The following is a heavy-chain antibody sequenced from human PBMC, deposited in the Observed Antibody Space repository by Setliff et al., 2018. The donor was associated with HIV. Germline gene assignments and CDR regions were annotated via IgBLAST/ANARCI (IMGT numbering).Heavy chain of an antibody. J-gene: IGHJ4*02. CDR2: INPNSGGT. Sequence: ASVKVSCKASGYTFTGYYMHWVRQAPGQGLEWMGWINPNSGGTNYAQKFQGRVTMTGDTSISTAYMELSRLSSDDTAVYYCARVPDWGTINFDYWGQGTLVTVSS. D-gene: IGHD7-27*01. V-gene: IGHV1-2*02. CDR3: ARVPDWGTINFDY. CDR1: GYTFTGYY.